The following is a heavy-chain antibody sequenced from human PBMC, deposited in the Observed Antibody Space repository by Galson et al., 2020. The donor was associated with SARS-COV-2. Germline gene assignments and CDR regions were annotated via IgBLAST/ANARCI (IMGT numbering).Heavy chain of an antibody. CDR3: VRDPNYYDSSGSRNVAFEI. CDR2: IYTSGSN. D-gene: IGHD3-22*01. Sequence: SETLSLTCTVSGGSISSYYWSWIRQPAGKGLEWLGRIYTSGSNNYNPSLKSRVTMSVDTSKNQFSLKLSSVTAADTAVSYCVRDPNYYDSSGSRNVAFEIWGQGTMVTVSS. V-gene: IGHV4-4*07. CDR1: GGSISSYY. J-gene: IGHJ3*02.